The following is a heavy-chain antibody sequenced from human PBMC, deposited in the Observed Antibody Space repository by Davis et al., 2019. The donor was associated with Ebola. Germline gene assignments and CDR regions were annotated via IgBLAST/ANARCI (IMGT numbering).Heavy chain of an antibody. CDR3: ARDSFQSHSNYGRPDY. J-gene: IGHJ4*02. CDR1: GFTFSNNW. D-gene: IGHD4-11*01. V-gene: IGHV3-74*01. CDR2: INRDGTTT. Sequence: HTGGSLRLSCTVSGFTFSNNWMNWVRQVPGKGLVWVSSINRDGTTTTYADSVKGRFAISRDNSKKTLFLQMDSLTAEDTAVYYCARDSFQSHSNYGRPDYWGQGTLVTVSS.